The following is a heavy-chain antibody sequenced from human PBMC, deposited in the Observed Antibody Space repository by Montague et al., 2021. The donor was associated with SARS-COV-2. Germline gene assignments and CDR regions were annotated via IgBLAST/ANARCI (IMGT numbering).Heavy chain of an antibody. J-gene: IGHJ4*02. D-gene: IGHD3-3*01. V-gene: IGHV4-39*01. CDR2: KYSSGST. CDR1: GASISSRSYY. Sequence: SETLSLTCTVSGASISSRSYYWGWIRQPPGKGLEWIGLKYSSGSTYYNPTLKSRVTIFVDTSKNQFSLNLSSVTAADTAVYYCATLPSCSTILGVVQGYYFDDWGQGTLVTVSS. CDR3: ATLPSCSTILGVVQGYYFDD.